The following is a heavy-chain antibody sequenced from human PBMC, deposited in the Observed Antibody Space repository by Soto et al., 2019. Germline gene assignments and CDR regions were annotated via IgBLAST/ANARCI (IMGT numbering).Heavy chain of an antibody. V-gene: IGHV1-18*04. D-gene: IGHD3-10*01. CDR3: ARSPEVRDNWIDP. CDR2: INTDNGTT. CDR1: GYTFTSYD. Sequence: ASVKVSCKASGYTFTSYDITWVRQAPGQGLEWMGWINTDNGTTAYAQRFQGRVTMTIDTSAKTAYMELRSLRSDDTAVYFCARSPEVRDNWIDPWGQGTLVTVSS. J-gene: IGHJ5*02.